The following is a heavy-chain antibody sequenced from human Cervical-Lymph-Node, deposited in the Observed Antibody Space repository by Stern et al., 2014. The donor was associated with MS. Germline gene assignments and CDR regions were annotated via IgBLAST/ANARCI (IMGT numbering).Heavy chain of an antibody. Sequence: QLVQSGAEVKKPGASVKISCEASGYSFTSYSLHWVRLATGHGLEWMGTVDPSDASTSYPQKFQGRVTMTRDTSASTVYMELSSLRSEDTAVYHCARDGIVVAISGAFDIWGQGTMVTVSS. D-gene: IGHD2-21*01. V-gene: IGHV1-46*01. CDR2: VDPSDAST. J-gene: IGHJ3*02. CDR1: GYSFTSYS. CDR3: ARDGIVVAISGAFDI.